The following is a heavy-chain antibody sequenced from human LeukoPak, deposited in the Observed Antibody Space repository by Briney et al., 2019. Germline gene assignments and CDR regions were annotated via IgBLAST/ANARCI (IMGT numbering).Heavy chain of an antibody. CDR3: ATGDTWDYSFDI. J-gene: IGHJ3*02. V-gene: IGHV4-59*01. CDR1: GGSISSDY. D-gene: IGHD1-7*01. CDR2: IYYSGST. Sequence: SETLSLTCTVSGGSISSDYWSWIRQPPGKGLEWIGYIYYSGSTNYNPSLKSRVTISVDTSKNQFSLKLSSVTAADTAVYYCATGDTWDYSFDIWGQGTMVTVSS.